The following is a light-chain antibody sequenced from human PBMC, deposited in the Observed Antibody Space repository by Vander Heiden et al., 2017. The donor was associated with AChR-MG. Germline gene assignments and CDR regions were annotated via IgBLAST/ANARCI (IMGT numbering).Light chain of an antibody. CDR1: QDISNS. Sequence: DIQMTQSPSSLSASVGDRVNISCRASQDISNSLAWFQQRPGSAPKSLIYSASTLQSGVPSRFSGSGSGTDFTLTINSLQPEDFATYFCQQYISYPLTFGGGTKVEIK. J-gene: IGKJ4*01. CDR3: QQYISYPLT. CDR2: SAS. V-gene: IGKV1-16*01.